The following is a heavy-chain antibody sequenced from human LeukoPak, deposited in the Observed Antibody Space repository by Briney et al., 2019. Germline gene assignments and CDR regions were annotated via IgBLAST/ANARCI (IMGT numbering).Heavy chain of an antibody. CDR2: TSHDATNK. Sequence: GGSLRLSCAASGFSFSTYGMHWVRQAPGKGLEWLAVTSHDATNKFYADSVKGRFTISRDNDKNSLYLQMNSLRVEDTAVYYCARVFRPSLTVFIIRGAFDIWGQGTMVTVSS. D-gene: IGHD3-3*01. J-gene: IGHJ3*02. V-gene: IGHV3-30*03. CDR1: GFSFSTYG. CDR3: ARVFRPSLTVFIIRGAFDI.